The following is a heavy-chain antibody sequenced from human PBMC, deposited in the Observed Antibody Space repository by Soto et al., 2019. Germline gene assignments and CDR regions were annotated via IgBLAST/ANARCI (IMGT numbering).Heavy chain of an antibody. CDR3: ARDPRYLTIFGVVPPRRMDV. CDR2: INHSGST. CDR1: GGSFSGYY. J-gene: IGHJ6*03. D-gene: IGHD3-3*01. V-gene: IGHV4-34*01. Sequence: TSETLSLTCAVYGGSFSGYYWSWIRQPPGKGLEWIGEINHSGSTNYNPSLKSRVTISVDTSKNQFSLKLSSVTAADTAVYYCARDPRYLTIFGVVPPRRMDVWGKGTTVTVSS.